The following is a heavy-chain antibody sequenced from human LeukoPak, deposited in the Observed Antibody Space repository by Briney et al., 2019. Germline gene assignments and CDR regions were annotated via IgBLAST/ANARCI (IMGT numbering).Heavy chain of an antibody. D-gene: IGHD2-15*01. Sequence: HPGGSLRLSCAASGFTFSSYAMSWVRQAPGKGLEWVSAISGSGGSTYYADSVKGRFTISRDNSKNTLYLQMNSLRAEDTAVYYCAGVHWWELDGMDVWGQGTTVTVSS. CDR1: GFTFSSYA. CDR3: AGVHWWELDGMDV. V-gene: IGHV3-23*01. CDR2: ISGSGGST. J-gene: IGHJ6*02.